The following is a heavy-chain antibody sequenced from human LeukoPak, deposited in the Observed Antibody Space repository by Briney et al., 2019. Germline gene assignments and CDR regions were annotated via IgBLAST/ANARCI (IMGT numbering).Heavy chain of an antibody. Sequence: SQTLSLTCAISGDSVSSNSAAWNWIRQSPSRGLEWLGRTYYRSKWYNDYAVSVKSRITINPDTSKDQFSLQLNSVTPEDTAVYYCARDAPTYSSSPYYFDYWGQGTLVTVSS. CDR3: ARDAPTYSSSPYYFDY. D-gene: IGHD6-13*01. CDR2: TYYRSKWYN. CDR1: GDSVSSNSAA. V-gene: IGHV6-1*01. J-gene: IGHJ4*02.